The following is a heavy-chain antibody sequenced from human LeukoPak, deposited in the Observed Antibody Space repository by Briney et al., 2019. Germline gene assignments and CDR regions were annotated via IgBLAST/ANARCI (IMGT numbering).Heavy chain of an antibody. CDR2: ISGSGGST. CDR3: AIAYHSSGDGTFFDY. CDR1: GFTFSSYA. V-gene: IGHV3-23*01. Sequence: GGSLRLSCAASGFTFSSYAMSWVRQAPGKGLKWVSAISGSGGSTYYADSVKGRFTISRDNSKNTLYLQMNSLRADDTAVYFCAIAYHSSGDGTFFDYWGQGTLVTVSS. J-gene: IGHJ4*02. D-gene: IGHD6-19*01.